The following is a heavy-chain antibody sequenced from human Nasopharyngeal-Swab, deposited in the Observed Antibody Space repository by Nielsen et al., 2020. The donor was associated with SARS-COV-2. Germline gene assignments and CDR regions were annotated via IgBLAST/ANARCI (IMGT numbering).Heavy chain of an antibody. CDR1: GSSMSGYS. CDR3: ARENWQLANVFDI. J-gene: IGHJ3*02. Sequence: SDTLSLTFTVPGSSMSGYSWSWIRQPPGKGLEWIAFMYDNEYTNYNPSLRGRATISLDTSKNQFSLKVTSVTAADTAVYYCARENWQLANVFDIWGQGTMVTVSS. V-gene: IGHV4-59*01. CDR2: MYDNEYT. D-gene: IGHD6-19*01.